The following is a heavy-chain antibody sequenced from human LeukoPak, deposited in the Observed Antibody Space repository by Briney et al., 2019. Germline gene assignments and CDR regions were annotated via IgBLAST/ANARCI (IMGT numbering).Heavy chain of an antibody. CDR3: AGGGDWKYFHY. CDR2: IYYSGST. CDR1: GGSISSSNW. D-gene: IGHD2-21*02. J-gene: IGHJ4*02. V-gene: IGHV4-4*02. Sequence: SETLSLTCAVSGGSISSSNWWSWVRQPPGKGLEWIGYIYYSGSTNYNPSLKSRVTISVDTSKNQFSLKLTSVTAADTAVYFCAGGGDWKYFHYWGQGALVTVSS.